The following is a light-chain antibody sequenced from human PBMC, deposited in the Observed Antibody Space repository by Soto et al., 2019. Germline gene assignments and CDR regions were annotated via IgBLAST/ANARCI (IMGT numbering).Light chain of an antibody. J-gene: IGLJ2*01. CDR1: SGHSSYI. CDR2: LEGSGSY. Sequence: QPVLTQSSSASASLGSSVKLTCTLSSGHSSYIIAWHQQQPGKAPRYLMKLEGSGSYNKGCGVPDRFSGSSSGDDRYLTISILQSEDEADYYCETWDSNTPLVFGGGTKLTVL. V-gene: IGLV4-60*03. CDR3: ETWDSNTPLV.